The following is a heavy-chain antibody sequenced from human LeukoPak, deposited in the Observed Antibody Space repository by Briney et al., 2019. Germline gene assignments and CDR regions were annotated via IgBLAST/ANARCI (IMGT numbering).Heavy chain of an antibody. J-gene: IGHJ4*02. V-gene: IGHV3-9*01. CDR2: ISWNSGSI. D-gene: IGHD3-9*01. Sequence: PGRSLRLSCAASGFTFDDYAMHWVRQAPGKGLEWVSGISWNSGSIGYADSVKGRFTISRDNAKNSLYLQMNSLRAEDTALYYCAKGSGFDWLSSTVDYWGQGTLVTVSS. CDR3: AKGSGFDWLSSTVDY. CDR1: GFTFDDYA.